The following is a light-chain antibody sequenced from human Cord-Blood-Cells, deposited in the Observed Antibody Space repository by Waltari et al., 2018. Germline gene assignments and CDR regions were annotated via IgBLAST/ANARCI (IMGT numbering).Light chain of an antibody. V-gene: IGLV2-8*01. CDR1: RSDVGGYNY. CDR2: EVS. Sequence: QSALTQPPSASGSPGQSVTISCTATRSDVGGYNYVPWYQQHPGKAPKLMIYEVSKRPSGVPDRFSGSKSGNTASLTVSGLQAEDEADYYCSSYAGSNNYVFGTGTKVTVL. CDR3: SSYAGSNNYV. J-gene: IGLJ1*01.